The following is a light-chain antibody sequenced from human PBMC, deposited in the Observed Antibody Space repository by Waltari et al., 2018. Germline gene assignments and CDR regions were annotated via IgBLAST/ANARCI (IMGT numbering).Light chain of an antibody. CDR2: WAS. CDR3: QQYYDSPLT. V-gene: IGKV4-1*01. CDR1: QRVLYSSNNKNY. Sequence: DIVMTQSPDSLAVSLGERATINCKSSQRVLYSSNNKNYLAGYQQKPGQPPKLLLHWASTRESGAPDRVSGSGSGTDFTLTISSLQAEDVAIYYCQQYYDSPLTFGGGTKVEIK. J-gene: IGKJ4*01.